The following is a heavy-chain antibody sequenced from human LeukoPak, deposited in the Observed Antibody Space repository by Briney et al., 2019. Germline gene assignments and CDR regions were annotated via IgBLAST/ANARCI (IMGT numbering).Heavy chain of an antibody. CDR2: IRSKAYGGTT. CDR1: GFTFGDYG. D-gene: IGHD3-3*01. J-gene: IGHJ6*02. V-gene: IGHV3-49*03. Sequence: GGSLRLSCTASGFTFGDYGMSWFRQAPGKGLEWVGFIRSKAYGGTTEYAASVKGRFTISRDDSKSIAYLQMNSLKTEDTAVYYCTSTNYDFWSGSLYYYYYGMDVWGQGTTVTVSS. CDR3: TSTNYDFWSGSLYYYYYGMDV.